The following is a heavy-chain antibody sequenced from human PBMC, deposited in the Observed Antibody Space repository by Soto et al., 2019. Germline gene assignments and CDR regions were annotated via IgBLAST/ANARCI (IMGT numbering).Heavy chain of an antibody. J-gene: IGHJ4*02. CDR2: IYYSGST. D-gene: IGHD6-13*01. V-gene: IGHV4-59*01. CDR1: GGCISSYY. Sequence: ESLSIACTIAGGCISSYYWSWIRQPPGKGLEWIGYIYYSGSTNYNPSLKSRVTISVDTSKNQFSLKLSSVTAADTAVYYCARGTTIAAAKPFDYWGQGTLVTVSS. CDR3: ARGTTIAAAKPFDY.